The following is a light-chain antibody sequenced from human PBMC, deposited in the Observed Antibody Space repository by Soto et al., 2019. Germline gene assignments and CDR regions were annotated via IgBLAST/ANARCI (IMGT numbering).Light chain of an antibody. V-gene: IGKV3-20*01. CDR1: QSISSNY. J-gene: IGKJ1*01. CDR3: QQYGSGT. CDR2: GAS. Sequence: EIVLTQSPGTLSVSPGERATLSCRASQSISSNYLAWYQQKPGQAPSLLIYGASSRATGIPDRFSGSGSGTDFTLTISRLEPEDSAIYYSQQYGSGTFGQGTKVEIK.